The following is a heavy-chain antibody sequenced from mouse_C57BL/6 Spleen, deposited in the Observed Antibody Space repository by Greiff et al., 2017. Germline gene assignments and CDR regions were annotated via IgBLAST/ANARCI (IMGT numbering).Heavy chain of an antibody. CDR2: IWSGGST. CDR3: ARNRDSNYCFDY. J-gene: IGHJ2*01. Sequence: LQQSGPGLVQPSQSLSITCTVSGFSLTSYGVHWVRQSPGKGLEWLGVIWSGGSTDYNAAFISRLSISKDNSKSQVFFKMNSLQADDTAIYYCARNRDSNYCFDYWGQGTTLTVSS. CDR1: GFSLTSYG. V-gene: IGHV2-2*01. D-gene: IGHD2-5*01.